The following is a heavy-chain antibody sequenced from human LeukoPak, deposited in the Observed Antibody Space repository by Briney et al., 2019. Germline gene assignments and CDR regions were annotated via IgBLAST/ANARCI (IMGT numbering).Heavy chain of an antibody. D-gene: IGHD5-24*01. V-gene: IGHV4-4*07. Sequence: SETLSLTCTVSGGSISSYYWSWIRQPAGKGLEWIGRIYTSGSNNYNPSLKRRVTMSVDTSKNQFSLKLSSVTAADTAVYYCASTPQGWLQLFDYWGQGTLVTVSS. CDR1: GGSISSYY. J-gene: IGHJ4*02. CDR2: IYTSGSN. CDR3: ASTPQGWLQLFDY.